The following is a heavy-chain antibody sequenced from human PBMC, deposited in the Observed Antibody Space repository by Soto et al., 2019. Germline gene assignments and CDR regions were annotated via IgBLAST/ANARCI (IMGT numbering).Heavy chain of an antibody. Sequence: GSLRLSCAASGFTFSSYAMSWVRQAPGKGLEWVSAISGSGGSTYYADSVKGRFTISRDNSKNTLYLQMNSLRAEDTAVYYCAKGDVLVVVPAAIRETAFDIWGQGTMVTVSS. CDR2: ISGSGGST. CDR1: GFTFSSYA. V-gene: IGHV3-23*01. D-gene: IGHD2-2*02. J-gene: IGHJ3*02. CDR3: AKGDVLVVVPAAIRETAFDI.